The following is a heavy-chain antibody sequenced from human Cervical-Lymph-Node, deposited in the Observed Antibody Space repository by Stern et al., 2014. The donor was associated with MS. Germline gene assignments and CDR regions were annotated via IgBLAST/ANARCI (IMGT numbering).Heavy chain of an antibody. CDR3: AREIIVSRGSWFDP. Sequence: QVQLQESGPGLVKPSETLSLTCNVSGGSISHFYWHWIRQPAGKGLQWIGRIHTSGTTAYNPSLNSRVTMSIDTSKNQFSLKVTSVTAADTAIYYCAREIIVSRGSWFDPWGQGTLVTVSS. J-gene: IGHJ5*02. D-gene: IGHD5/OR15-5a*01. CDR2: IHTSGTT. V-gene: IGHV4-4*07. CDR1: GGSISHFY.